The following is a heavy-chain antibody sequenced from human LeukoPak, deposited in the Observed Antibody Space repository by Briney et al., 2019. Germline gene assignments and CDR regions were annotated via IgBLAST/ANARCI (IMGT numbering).Heavy chain of an antibody. Sequence: GGSLRLSCAASGFTFSSYAMHWVRQAPGKGLEWVAVISYDGSNKYYADSVKGRFTISRDNSKNTLYLQMNSLRAEDTAVYYCARASRYCSSTSCWYWFDPWGQGTLVTVSP. CDR2: ISYDGSNK. V-gene: IGHV3-30*04. J-gene: IGHJ5*02. CDR3: ARASRYCSSTSCWYWFDP. CDR1: GFTFSSYA. D-gene: IGHD2-2*01.